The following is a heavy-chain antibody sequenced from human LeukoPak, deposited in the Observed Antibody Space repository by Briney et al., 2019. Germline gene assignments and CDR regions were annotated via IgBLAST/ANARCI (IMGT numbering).Heavy chain of an antibody. CDR1: GGSISSYY. J-gene: IGHJ5*02. D-gene: IGHD3-3*01. CDR2: IYTSGST. CDR3: AKNGQSGFSFDP. Sequence: SETLSLTCTVSGGSISSYYRSWIRQPAGKGLEWIGRIYTSGSTNYNPSLKSRVTMSVDTSKNQFSLKLNSVTAADTAVYYCAKNGQSGFSFDPWGQGTLVTVSS. V-gene: IGHV4-4*07.